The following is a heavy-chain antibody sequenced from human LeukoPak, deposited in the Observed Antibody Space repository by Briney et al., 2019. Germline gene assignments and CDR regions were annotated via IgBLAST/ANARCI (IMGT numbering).Heavy chain of an antibody. J-gene: IGHJ4*02. V-gene: IGHV1-2*02. CDR1: GYTFIDYY. D-gene: IGHD2-15*01. Sequence: ASVKVSCKASGYTFIDYYMHWVRQAPGQGLEWMGWINPNNGVTNYAQKFQGRVTMTRDTSTSTVYMELSSLISEDTALYHCARASPYCSGGRCYSEYYFDYWGQGTLVTVSS. CDR3: ARASPYCSGGRCYSEYYFDY. CDR2: INPNNGVT.